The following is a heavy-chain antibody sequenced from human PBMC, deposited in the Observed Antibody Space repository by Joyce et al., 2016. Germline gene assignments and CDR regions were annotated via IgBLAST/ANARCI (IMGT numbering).Heavy chain of an antibody. CDR1: GLTFTTFW. CDR2: INEDGSDQ. CDR3: ARGRGMGV. Sequence: EAQLVESGGALVQPGESVKLSCAASGLTFTTFWMGWARQAPGKGLEWVANINEDGSDQYYVDSVMGRFTISRDNAKNSLYLQMNSLRAEDTAVYYCARGRGMGVWGQGTTVIVSS. J-gene: IGHJ6*02. V-gene: IGHV3-7*03.